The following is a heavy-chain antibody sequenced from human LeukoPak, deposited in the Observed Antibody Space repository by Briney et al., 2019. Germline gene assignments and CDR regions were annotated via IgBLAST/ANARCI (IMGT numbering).Heavy chain of an antibody. D-gene: IGHD2/OR15-2a*01. J-gene: IGHJ4*02. CDR1: GYSFSTYW. Sequence: GESLKISCKGSGYSFSTYWIAWVRQIPGKGLEWMGIFNPDDSDTRYSPSFQGQVTISADKSISTAYLQWSSLQASDTAMYYCARRERNTCYSDYWGQGTLVTVSS. CDR2: FNPDDSDT. CDR3: ARRERNTCYSDY. V-gene: IGHV5-51*01.